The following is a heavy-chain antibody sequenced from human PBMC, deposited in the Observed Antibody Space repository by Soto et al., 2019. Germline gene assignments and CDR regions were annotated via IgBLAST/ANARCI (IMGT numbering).Heavy chain of an antibody. CDR2: ITGSGGST. CDR3: VKHRGNPSGAFDR. V-gene: IGHV3-23*01. Sequence: GGSLRLSCVASGFTLSTYAMSWVRQAPGKGLEWVSGITGSGGSTCYADSVKGRFTISRDNSKSTVSLHMNSLRAEDTAVYYGVKHRGNPSGAFDRWGQGTMVTVSS. D-gene: IGHD3-10*01. J-gene: IGHJ3*02. CDR1: GFTLSTYA.